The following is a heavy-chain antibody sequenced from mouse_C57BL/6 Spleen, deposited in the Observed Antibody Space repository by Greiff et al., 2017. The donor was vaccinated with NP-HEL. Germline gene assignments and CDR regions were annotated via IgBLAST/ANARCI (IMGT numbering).Heavy chain of an antibody. Sequence: QVQLQQSGPELVKPGASVKISCKASGYAFSSSWMNWVKQSPGKGLEWIGRIYPGDGDTNYNGKFKGKATLTADKSSSTAYMQLSSLTSEDSAVYFCAVTTVVAPFDYWGQGTTLTVSS. CDR2: IYPGDGDT. CDR3: AVTTVVAPFDY. CDR1: GYAFSSSW. D-gene: IGHD1-1*01. J-gene: IGHJ2*01. V-gene: IGHV1-82*01.